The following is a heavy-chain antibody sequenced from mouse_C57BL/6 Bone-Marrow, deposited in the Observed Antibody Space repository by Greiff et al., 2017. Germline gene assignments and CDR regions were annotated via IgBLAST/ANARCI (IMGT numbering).Heavy chain of an antibody. CDR1: GYTFTSYW. Sequence: VQLQQSGAELAKPGASVKLSCKASGYTFTSYWMHWVKQRPGQGLEWIGYINPSSGYTRYNQKFKAKATLTADKSSSTAYMQLSSLTYEDSAVYYCAGGYYGNYAYGYFDVWGTGTTVTVSS. J-gene: IGHJ1*03. CDR2: INPSSGYT. V-gene: IGHV1-7*01. D-gene: IGHD2-1*01. CDR3: AGGYYGNYAYGYFDV.